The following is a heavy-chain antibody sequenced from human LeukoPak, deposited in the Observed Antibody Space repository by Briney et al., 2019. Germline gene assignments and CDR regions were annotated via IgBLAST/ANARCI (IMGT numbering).Heavy chain of an antibody. J-gene: IGHJ4*02. D-gene: IGHD3-3*01. CDR2: IYSGGST. V-gene: IGHV3-66*01. CDR1: GFTLSSTY. CDR3: ARDLLEWYFDY. Sequence: GGSLRLSCAASGFTLSSTYMSWVRQTPGKGLEWVSVIYSGGSTYYADSVKGRFTISRDNSKNTLYLQMNSLRAEDTAVYYCARDLLEWYFDYWGQGTLVTVSS.